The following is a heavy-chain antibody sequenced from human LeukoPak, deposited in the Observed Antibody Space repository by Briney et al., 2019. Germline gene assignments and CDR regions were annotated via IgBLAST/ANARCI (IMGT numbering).Heavy chain of an antibody. CDR1: GYTFTGYY. J-gene: IGHJ3*02. V-gene: IGHV1-2*02. CDR3: AKYCSSTSCPLGAFDI. CDR2: INPNSGGT. Sequence: ASVKVSCKACGYTFTGYYMHWARQAPGQGLEWMGWINPNSGGTNYAQKFQGRVTMTRDTSISTAYMEPSRLRSDDTAVYYCAKYCSSTSCPLGAFDIWGQGTMVTVSS. D-gene: IGHD2-2*01.